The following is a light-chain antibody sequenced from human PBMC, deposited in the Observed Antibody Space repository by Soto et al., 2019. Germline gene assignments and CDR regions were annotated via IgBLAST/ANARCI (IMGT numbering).Light chain of an antibody. Sequence: QSVLTQPPSVSGAPGQRVTISCTGSSSNIGAGYDVHWYQQLPGTAPKLLIYGNSTRPSGVPDRFSGSKSGTSASLAITGLQAEDEADYYCQSYDRSLSYVFGTGTKLTVL. CDR3: QSYDRSLSYV. J-gene: IGLJ1*01. CDR1: SSNIGAGYD. V-gene: IGLV1-40*01. CDR2: GNS.